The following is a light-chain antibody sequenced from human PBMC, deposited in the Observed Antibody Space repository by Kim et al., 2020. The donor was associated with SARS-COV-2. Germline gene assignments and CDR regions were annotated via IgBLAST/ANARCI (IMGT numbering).Light chain of an antibody. CDR1: QYISNY. J-gene: IGKJ1*01. CDR2: SVS. CDR3: LQHNGAPLT. Sequence: DIQMTQSPSSMSASVGDSVTITCRASQYISNYLTWFQQKPGRVPKRLIYSVSTLQDGVPSRFTGSGSETEFTLTISSLQPEDFATYYCLQHNGAPLTFGQGTKVDIK. V-gene: IGKV1-17*03.